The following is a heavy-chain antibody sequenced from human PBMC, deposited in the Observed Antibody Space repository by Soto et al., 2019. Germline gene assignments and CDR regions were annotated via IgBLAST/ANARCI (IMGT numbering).Heavy chain of an antibody. CDR2: ISYDGSNK. V-gene: IGHV3-30*18. CDR1: GFTFSSYG. CDR3: AKEDIAVAGVFDY. J-gene: IGHJ4*02. D-gene: IGHD6-19*01. Sequence: QVQLVESGGGVVQPGRSLRLSCAASGFTFSSYGMHWVRQAPGKGLEWVAVISYDGSNKYYADSVKGRFTISRDNSKNTLYLQMNSLRAEDTAVYYCAKEDIAVAGVFDYWGQGTLVTVSS.